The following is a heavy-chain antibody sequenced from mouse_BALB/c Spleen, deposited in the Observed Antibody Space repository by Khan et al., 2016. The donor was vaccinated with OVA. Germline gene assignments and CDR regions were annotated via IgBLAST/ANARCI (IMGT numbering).Heavy chain of an antibody. CDR2: VYPYNGGT. J-gene: IGHJ2*01. V-gene: IGHV1S29*02. CDR3: ARSRGPGYEYDFDN. D-gene: IGHD2-4*01. CDR1: GYTFTDYN. Sequence: VQLQQSGPELVKPGASVKISCKASGYTFTDYNMHWVKQSHGKSLEWIGYVYPYNGGTAYSHKFKSKATLTVDISSSTAYMELRSLTSEDSAVYYCARSRGPGYEYDFDNWGQGTTLTVSS.